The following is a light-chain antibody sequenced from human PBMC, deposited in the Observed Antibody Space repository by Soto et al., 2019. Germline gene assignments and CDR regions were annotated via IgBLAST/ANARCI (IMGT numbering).Light chain of an antibody. CDR2: EVS. J-gene: IGLJ3*02. V-gene: IGLV2-14*01. Sequence: QSALTQPASVSGSPGQSITISCTGTXSDVGGYNYVSWYQQHPGKAPKLMIYEVSNRPSGVSNRFSGSKSGNTASLTISGLQAEDEADYYCSSYTSSSIWVFGGGTKLTVL. CDR3: SSYTSSSIWV. CDR1: XSDVGGYNY.